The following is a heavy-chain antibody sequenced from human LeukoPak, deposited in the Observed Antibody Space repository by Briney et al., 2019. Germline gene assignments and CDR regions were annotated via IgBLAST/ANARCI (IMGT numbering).Heavy chain of an antibody. CDR2: ISAYNGNT. Sequence: GASVKVSCKASGYTFTSYGISWVRQAPGQGLEWMGWISAYNGNTNYAQKLQGRVTMTTDTSTSTAHMELRSLRSDDTAVYYCARDLGITMVRGNLDVWGKGTTVTISS. V-gene: IGHV1-18*01. J-gene: IGHJ6*04. CDR1: GYTFTSYG. D-gene: IGHD3-10*01. CDR3: ARDLGITMVRGNLDV.